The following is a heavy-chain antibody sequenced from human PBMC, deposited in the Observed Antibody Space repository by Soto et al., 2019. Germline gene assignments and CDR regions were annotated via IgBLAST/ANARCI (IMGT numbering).Heavy chain of an antibody. Sequence: QVQLVQSGAEVKEPGASVKVSCKASGYTFTAPTIHWARQAPGQGLEWMGWMIVSHGRTRIAHQFQGRLTFTTDTSATTAYLELTSLTAEDTAVYFCAREPEDGVPGDFWGQGTRVVVTS. D-gene: IGHD2-8*01. CDR1: GYTFTAPT. V-gene: IGHV1-3*01. J-gene: IGHJ4*02. CDR2: MIVSHGRT. CDR3: AREPEDGVPGDF.